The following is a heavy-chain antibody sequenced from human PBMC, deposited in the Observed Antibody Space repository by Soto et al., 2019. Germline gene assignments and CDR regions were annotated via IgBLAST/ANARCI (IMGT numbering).Heavy chain of an antibody. CDR1: GGSVSSGSYY. CDR2: IYYSGST. J-gene: IGHJ4*02. V-gene: IGHV4-61*01. CDR3: ARADGLYSSGWYGVGY. Sequence: QVQLQESGPGLVKPSETLSLTCTVSGGSVSSGSYYWSWIRQPPGKGLEWIGYIYYSGSTNYNPSLKSRVTISVDTCKNQFSLKLSSVTAADTAVYYCARADGLYSSGWYGVGYWGQGTLVTVSS. D-gene: IGHD6-19*01.